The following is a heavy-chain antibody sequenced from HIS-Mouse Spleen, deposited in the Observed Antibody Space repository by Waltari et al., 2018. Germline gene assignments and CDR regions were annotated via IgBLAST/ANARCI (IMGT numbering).Heavy chain of an antibody. J-gene: IGHJ4*02. D-gene: IGHD2-8*01. CDR1: GFPFSTYR. CDR2: INSDGSST. CDR3: ARGWYYFDY. Sequence: EVQLVESGGGLVPPGGSLGLSGAASGFPFSTYRLHWVRQAPGKGLVCVSRINSDGSSTSYADSVKGRFTISRDNAKNTLYLQMNSLRAEDTAVYYCARGWYYFDYWGQGTLVTVSS. V-gene: IGHV3-74*01.